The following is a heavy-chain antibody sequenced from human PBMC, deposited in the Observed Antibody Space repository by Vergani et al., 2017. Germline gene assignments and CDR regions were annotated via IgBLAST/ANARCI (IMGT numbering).Heavy chain of an antibody. CDR2: IYYSGST. CDR3: ARHKEQLVPGNYYYYYYMDV. CDR1: GGSVSSGGYY. Sequence: QVQLQESGPGLVKPSQTLSLTCTVSGGSVSSGGYYWTWIRQHPRQGLEWIGYIYYSGSTYYNPSLKSRISISLDTSKNQFSLKLNSVTAADTAVYYCARHKEQLVPGNYYYYYYMDVWGKGTTVTVSS. J-gene: IGHJ6*03. D-gene: IGHD6-13*01. V-gene: IGHV4-31*03.